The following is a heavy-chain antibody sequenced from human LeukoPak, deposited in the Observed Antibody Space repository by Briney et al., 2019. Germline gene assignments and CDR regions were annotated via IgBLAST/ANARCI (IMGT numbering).Heavy chain of an antibody. V-gene: IGHV3-23*01. J-gene: IGHJ4*02. D-gene: IGHD2-21*01. CDR1: GFTFSNAW. CDR2: ISGSGFST. CDR3: AKGSDEYCGGDCYSPQDSSAPYYFDY. Sequence: GGSLRLSCAASGFTFSNAWMSWVRQAPGKGLEWVSAISGSGFSTYYADSVKGQFTISRDNSKNTLYLQMNSLRAEDTAVYYCAKGSDEYCGGDCYSPQDSSAPYYFDYWGQGTLVTVSS.